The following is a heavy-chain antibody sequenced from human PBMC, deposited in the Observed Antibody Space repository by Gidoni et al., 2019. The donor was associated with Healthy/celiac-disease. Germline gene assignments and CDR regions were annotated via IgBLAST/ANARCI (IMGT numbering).Heavy chain of an antibody. D-gene: IGHD2-15*01. J-gene: IGHJ6*02. Sequence: SSYGMHWVRQAPGKGLEWVAVISFDGSNKYYADSVKGRFTISRDNSKNTLYLQMNSLRAEDTAVYYCARAKEDIVVVVAAKGMDVWGQGTTVTVSS. CDR1: SSYG. V-gene: IGHV3-30*03. CDR3: ARAKEDIVVVVAAKGMDV. CDR2: ISFDGSNK.